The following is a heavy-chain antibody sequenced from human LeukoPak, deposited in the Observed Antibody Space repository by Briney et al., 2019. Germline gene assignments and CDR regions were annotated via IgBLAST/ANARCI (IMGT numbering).Heavy chain of an antibody. CDR2: ISGSDGYT. CDR1: GFTVSSNY. J-gene: IGHJ4*02. CDR3: AKQDTSMDYFDY. V-gene: IGHV3-23*01. Sequence: PGGSLRLSCAASGFTVSSNYMSWVRQAPGKGLDCVSVISGSDGYTYYADSVKGRFTISRDNSKNTLYLQMNSLRAEDTAIYYCAKQDTSMDYFDYWGRGTLVSVSS. D-gene: IGHD5-18*01.